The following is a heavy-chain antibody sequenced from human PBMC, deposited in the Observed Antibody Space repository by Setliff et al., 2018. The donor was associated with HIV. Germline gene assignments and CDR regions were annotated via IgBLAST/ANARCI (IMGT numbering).Heavy chain of an antibody. Sequence: PGESLKISCAASGFSLTSYGMHWVRQTPDKGLEWVAFLQHDGSITDYADSVKGRFTISRDNAKNTLYMQMNSLRAEDTAVYYCARPYTVWVYGMDVWGQGTTVTVSS. V-gene: IGHV3-30*02. CDR2: LQHDGSIT. CDR3: ARPYTVWVYGMDV. D-gene: IGHD2-8*01. J-gene: IGHJ6*02. CDR1: GFSLTSYG.